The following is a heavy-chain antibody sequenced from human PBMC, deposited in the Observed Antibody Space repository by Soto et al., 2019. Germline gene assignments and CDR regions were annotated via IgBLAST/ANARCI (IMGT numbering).Heavy chain of an antibody. V-gene: IGHV4-31*03. Sequence: SETLSLTCTVSGGSISSGGYYWSWIRQHPGKGLEWIGYIYYSGSTYYNPSLKSRVTISVDTSKNQFSLKLSSVTAADTAVYYCARVSSVAARPEGNDWGQGTLVTVSS. D-gene: IGHD6-6*01. CDR2: IYYSGST. J-gene: IGHJ4*02. CDR1: GGSISSGGYY. CDR3: ARVSSVAARPEGND.